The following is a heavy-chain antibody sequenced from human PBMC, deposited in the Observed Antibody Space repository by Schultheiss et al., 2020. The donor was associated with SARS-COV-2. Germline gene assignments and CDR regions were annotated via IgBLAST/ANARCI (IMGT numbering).Heavy chain of an antibody. CDR3: ARDTYYFDGVHYFDY. V-gene: IGHV3-74*01. Sequence: GGSLRLSCAASGFTFSSYGMHWVRQAPGKGLVWVSRINSDGSSTSYADSVKGRFTISRDNSKNTLYLQMNSLRAEDTAVYYCARDTYYFDGVHYFDYWGQGTLVTVSS. J-gene: IGHJ4*02. CDR1: GFTFSSYG. D-gene: IGHD3-22*01. CDR2: INSDGSST.